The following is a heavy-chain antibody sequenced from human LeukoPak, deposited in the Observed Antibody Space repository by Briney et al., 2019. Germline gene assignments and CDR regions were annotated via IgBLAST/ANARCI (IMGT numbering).Heavy chain of an antibody. CDR3: ARDQYSGYDRFDY. V-gene: IGHV1-2*02. D-gene: IGHD5-12*01. CDR1: GYTFTGYY. CDR2: INPNSGGT. J-gene: IGHJ4*02. Sequence: ASVKVSCKASGYTFTGYYIHWVRQAPGQGLEWMGWINPNSGGTNYVQKFQGRVTMTRDTSISTAYMELSSLRSEDTAVYYCARDQYSGYDRFDYWGQGTLVTVSS.